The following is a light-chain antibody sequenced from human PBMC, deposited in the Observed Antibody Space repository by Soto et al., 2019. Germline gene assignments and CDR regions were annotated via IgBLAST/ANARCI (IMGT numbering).Light chain of an antibody. CDR1: QSIGDD. CDR3: QQYNTWPQT. V-gene: IGKV3-15*01. CDR2: DAS. Sequence: EIVMTQSPATLSVSPGERATLSCRASQSIGDDLAWYQQKPGQAPRLLIYDASTRATGFPPRFSGSGSGTEFTLTISSLQSEDFAVYYCQQYNTWPQTFGQGTKVEIK. J-gene: IGKJ1*01.